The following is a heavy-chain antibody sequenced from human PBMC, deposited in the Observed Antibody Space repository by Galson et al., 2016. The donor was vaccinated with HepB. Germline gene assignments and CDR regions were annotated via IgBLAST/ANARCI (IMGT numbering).Heavy chain of an antibody. CDR1: GYTFTDYY. D-gene: IGHD3-16*01. Sequence: SVKVSCKASGYTFTDYYMHWVRQAPGQGPEWMGWVNCKSGGTNFAPNFQGRVTMTRDTSISTAYMELGRLRLDDSAVYYCTRGIIGGYDFDYWGQGTLVAVAS. J-gene: IGHJ4*02. CDR3: TRGIIGGYDFDY. CDR2: VNCKSGGT. V-gene: IGHV1-2*02.